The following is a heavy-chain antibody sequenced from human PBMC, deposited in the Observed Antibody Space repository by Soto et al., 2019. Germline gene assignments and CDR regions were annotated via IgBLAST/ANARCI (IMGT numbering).Heavy chain of an antibody. CDR2: INPNGGVT. CDR1: GDSFNDYY. J-gene: IGHJ6*03. V-gene: IGHV1-2*04. Sequence: QMQLVQSGAEVRKPGASVTVSCRSSGDSFNDYYIHWVRQAPGKGFEWMGWINPNGGVTKYAQKFQGWVSMTRDTSIRTVYMQLSRLRSDDTAVYYCARESGGATATLDYYYFYMDVWGTGTTVTVSS. CDR3: ARESGGATATLDYYYFYMDV. D-gene: IGHD5-12*01.